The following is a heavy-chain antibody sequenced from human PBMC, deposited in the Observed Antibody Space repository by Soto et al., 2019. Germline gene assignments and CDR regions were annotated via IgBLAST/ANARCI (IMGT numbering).Heavy chain of an antibody. CDR2: IWYDGSNK. Sequence: GGALRLSCAAPGLNVSRYGMHRVRQDPGKGLEWVAVIWYDGSNKYYADSAKGRFTISRGNSKNTLYLQMNSLRAEDTAVYYCARDPDTGPRNYFDYWGQGTLVTVSS. CDR1: GLNVSRYG. V-gene: IGHV3-33*01. D-gene: IGHD3-10*01. CDR3: ARDPDTGPRNYFDY. J-gene: IGHJ4*02.